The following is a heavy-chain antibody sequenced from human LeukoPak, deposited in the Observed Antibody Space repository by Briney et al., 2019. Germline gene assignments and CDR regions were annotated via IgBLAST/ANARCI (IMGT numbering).Heavy chain of an antibody. CDR2: INSDGSST. V-gene: IGHV3-74*01. D-gene: IGHD4-11*01. CDR1: GFTFSAFW. CDR3: ARGDDDSNGIDV. Sequence: PGGSLRLSCAASGFTFSAFWMHWVRQAPGKGLVWVSRINSDGSSTTYADSVKGRFTVSRDNAKNTLYLQMNSLRAEDTAVYYCARGDDDSNGIDVWGHGTTVTVSS. J-gene: IGHJ6*02.